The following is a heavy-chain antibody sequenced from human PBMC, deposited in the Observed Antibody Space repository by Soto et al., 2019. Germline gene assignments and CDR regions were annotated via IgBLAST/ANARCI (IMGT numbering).Heavy chain of an antibody. CDR3: TRHEGGAAADRPLDY. D-gene: IGHD6-13*01. Sequence: QLRLQESGPGLVKPSETLSLTCSVSGASIRSTSYYWGWIRQPPGKGLEWIGSIYYSGSTHYSPSIKSRISMSIDTSTNQFSLKLTSVTAADTAVYYCTRHEGGAAADRPLDYWGQGTLVTVSS. V-gene: IGHV4-39*01. J-gene: IGHJ4*02. CDR2: IYYSGST. CDR1: GASIRSTSYY.